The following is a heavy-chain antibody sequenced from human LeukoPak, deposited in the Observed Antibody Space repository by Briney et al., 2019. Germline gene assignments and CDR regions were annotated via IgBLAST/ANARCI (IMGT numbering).Heavy chain of an antibody. Sequence: GGSLRLSCAASGFAFSSYTMTWVRLAPAPGKGLEWVSTITTSGATYYADSVKGRFTISRDNSKNTLCLQMNSLRAEDTAVYYCAKNSPKPAGTYFQHCGQGTLVTVSS. J-gene: IGHJ1*01. CDR3: AKNSPKPAGTYFQH. CDR1: GFAFSSYT. V-gene: IGHV3-23*01. CDR2: ITTSGAT. D-gene: IGHD2-2*01.